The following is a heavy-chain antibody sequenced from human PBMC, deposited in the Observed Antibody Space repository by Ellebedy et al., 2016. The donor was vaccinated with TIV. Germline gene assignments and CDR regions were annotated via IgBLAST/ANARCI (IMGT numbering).Heavy chain of an antibody. V-gene: IGHV3-9*01. CDR1: GFTFDDYA. CDR2: ISWNSGSI. CDR3: AKGGDGGNSWLSFGN. D-gene: IGHD6-13*01. J-gene: IGHJ4*02. Sequence: PGGSLRLSCAASGFTFDDYAMHWVRQAPGKGLEWVSSISWNSGSIDYADSVKGRFTISRDNAKNSLYLEMNSLRSEDTALYYCAKGGDGGNSWLSFGNWGPGTLVIVSS.